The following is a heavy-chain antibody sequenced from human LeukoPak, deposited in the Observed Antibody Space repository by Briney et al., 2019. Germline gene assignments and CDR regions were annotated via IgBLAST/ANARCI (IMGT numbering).Heavy chain of an antibody. D-gene: IGHD4-23*01. Sequence: GASVKVSCKASGYTFTSYYMHWVRQAPGQGLEWVGIINPSGGSTSYAQKFQGRVTMTRDMSTSTVYMELSSLRSEDTAVYYCARSKPDDYGGFGPWGQGTLVTVSS. J-gene: IGHJ5*02. V-gene: IGHV1-46*01. CDR3: ARSKPDDYGGFGP. CDR1: GYTFTSYY. CDR2: INPSGGST.